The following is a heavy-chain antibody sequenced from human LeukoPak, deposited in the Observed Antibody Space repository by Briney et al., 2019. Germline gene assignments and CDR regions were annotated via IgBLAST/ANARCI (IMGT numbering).Heavy chain of an antibody. CDR1: GFSISSGYY. Sequence: PSEDLSLTCVVSGFSISSGYYWGWIRQPPGRGLEWIVNSPPSGTTFYNSSLKSRVAMSIDTSKNQFSLKLVSVTAADTAVYYCAREAERRIVNWGQGTLVTVSS. D-gene: IGHD1-1*01. J-gene: IGHJ4*02. CDR2: SPPSGTT. V-gene: IGHV4-38-2*02. CDR3: AREAERRIVN.